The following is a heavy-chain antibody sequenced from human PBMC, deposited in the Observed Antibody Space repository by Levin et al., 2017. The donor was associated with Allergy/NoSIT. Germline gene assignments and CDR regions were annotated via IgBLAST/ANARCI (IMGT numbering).Heavy chain of an antibody. Sequence: PGESLKISCAASGFTFSSYSMNWVRQAPGKGLEWVSSISSSSSDMYYADSVKGRFTISRDNAKNSLYLQMNSLRAEDTAVYYCVPGGRSFFDYWGQGTLVTVSS. CDR1: GFTFSSYS. V-gene: IGHV3-21*01. J-gene: IGHJ4*02. CDR3: VPGGRSFFDY. CDR2: ISSSSSDM. D-gene: IGHD1-26*01.